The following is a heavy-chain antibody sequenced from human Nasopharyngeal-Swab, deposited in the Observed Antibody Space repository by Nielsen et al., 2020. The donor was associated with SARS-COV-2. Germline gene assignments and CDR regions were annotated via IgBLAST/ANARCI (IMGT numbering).Heavy chain of an antibody. Sequence: SETLSLTCVISGDSVASNRAAWHWIRQSPSRGLEWLGRAYYRSTWYLDYAVSVQGRISINPDTTKNLFSLHLNSVTLDDTAVYYCARHVRSITIFGVVTDYGMDVWGQGTTVTVSS. J-gene: IGHJ6*02. CDR1: GDSVASNRAA. D-gene: IGHD3-3*01. V-gene: IGHV6-1*01. CDR3: ARHVRSITIFGVVTDYGMDV. CDR2: AYYRSTWYL.